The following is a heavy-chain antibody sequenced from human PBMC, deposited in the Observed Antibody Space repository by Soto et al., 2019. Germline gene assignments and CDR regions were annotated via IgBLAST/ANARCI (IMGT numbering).Heavy chain of an antibody. D-gene: IGHD2-8*01. J-gene: IGHJ5*01. CDR1: GDSVSTNSAT. CDR3: ARLIGNSWLDS. CDR2: TYYRSKWYN. Sequence: QVQLQQSGPGLVKPSQTLSLTCAISGDSVSTNSATWDLIRQSPSRGLEWLGRTYYRSKWYNDYAVSVKGRITINPDTSNNQLSLQLNSVTPDDTAVYYCARLIGNSWLDSWGQGTLVTVSS. V-gene: IGHV6-1*01.